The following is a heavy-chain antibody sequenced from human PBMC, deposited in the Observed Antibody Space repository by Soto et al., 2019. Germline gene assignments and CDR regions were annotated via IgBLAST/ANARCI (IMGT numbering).Heavy chain of an antibody. J-gene: IGHJ4*02. D-gene: IGHD5-18*01. V-gene: IGHV1-2*02. CDR3: ARESSGCRGYSYGYPDY. CDR1: GYTFTGYY. Sequence: QVQLVQSGAEVKKPGASVKVSCKASGYTFTGYYMHWVRQAPGQGLEWMGWINPNSGGTNYAQKFQGRVTMTRDTSDSTADRERSRLRSDDTAGYDCARESSGCRGYSYGYPDYWGQGTRVTVS. CDR2: INPNSGGT.